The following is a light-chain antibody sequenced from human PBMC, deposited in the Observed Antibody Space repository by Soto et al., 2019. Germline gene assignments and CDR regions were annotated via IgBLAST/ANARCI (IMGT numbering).Light chain of an antibody. CDR1: QNIDNL. CDR2: AAS. J-gene: IGKJ2*01. V-gene: IGKV1-39*01. CDR3: QQSYSAPPS. Sequence: DIQMTQSPSSLSASVGDRVTITCRASQNIDNLLNWYQWRPGKAPRFLIFAASSLQSGVSSRFSGSGSGTDFTLTIINLQPEDFATYYCQQSYSAPPSFGQGTRLETK.